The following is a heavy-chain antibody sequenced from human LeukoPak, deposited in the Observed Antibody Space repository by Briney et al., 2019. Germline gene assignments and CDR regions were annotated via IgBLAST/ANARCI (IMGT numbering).Heavy chain of an antibody. D-gene: IGHD5-24*01. J-gene: IGHJ3*02. CDR2: IYYSGST. CDR1: GGSISSGDYY. CDR3: ARGEMATIGAFDI. Sequence: SETLSLTCTVSGGSISSGDYYWSWIRQPPGKGLEWIGYIYYSGSTYYNPSLKSRVTISVDTSKNQFSLKLSSVTAADTAVYYCARGEMATIGAFDIWGQGTMATVSS. V-gene: IGHV4-30-4*01.